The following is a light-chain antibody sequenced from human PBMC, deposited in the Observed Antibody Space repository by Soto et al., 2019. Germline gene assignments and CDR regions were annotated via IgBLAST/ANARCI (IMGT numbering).Light chain of an antibody. CDR1: QSLLHSNGKTY. CDR2: EVS. J-gene: IGKJ1*01. CDR3: QQSNSFPWT. Sequence: EIVMTQSPLSLSATPGQPASISCKSSQSLLHSNGKTYLYWYVQKSGQPPKLLIYEVSNRFSGGSERFSGSGAGTDFTLTINSLQPEDFATYYCQQSNSFPWTLGQGTKVDIK. V-gene: IGKV2D-29*01.